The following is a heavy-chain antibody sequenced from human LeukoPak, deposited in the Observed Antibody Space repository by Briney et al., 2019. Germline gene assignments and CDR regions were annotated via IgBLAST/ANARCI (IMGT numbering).Heavy chain of an antibody. CDR3: ARSIGLTGGGVDV. J-gene: IGHJ6*02. D-gene: IGHD3-9*01. CDR2: ISSNSAYI. V-gene: IGHV3-21*04. CDR1: GFTFRRYT. Sequence: GGSLRLSCAAPGFTFRRYTMTWVRQAPGRGLEWVSSISSNSAYIYYADSLRGRLTISRDNAKNSLYLQMNSLRAEDTAVYYCARSIGLTGGGVDVWGQGTTVTVSS.